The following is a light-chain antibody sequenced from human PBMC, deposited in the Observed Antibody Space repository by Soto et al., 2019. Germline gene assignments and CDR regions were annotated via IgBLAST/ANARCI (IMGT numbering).Light chain of an antibody. CDR2: GAF. CDR3: QQSSNWPPIN. Sequence: EIVLTQSPATLTLSPGELATLSCSASQIVSSSYLAWYQQKPGQAPRLLIYGAFNRATGIPARFSGSGSGTDFTLTISSLEPEDFAVYCCQQSSNWPPINFGQGTRLEIK. CDR1: QIVSSSY. J-gene: IGKJ5*01. V-gene: IGKV3D-20*02.